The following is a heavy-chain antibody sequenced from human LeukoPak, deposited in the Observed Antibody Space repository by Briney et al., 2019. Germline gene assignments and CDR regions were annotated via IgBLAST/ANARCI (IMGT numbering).Heavy chain of an antibody. J-gene: IGHJ4*02. CDR1: GFTFSSYS. Sequence: GGSLRLSCAASGFTFSSYSMNWVRQAPGKGLEWVSSISSSSSYIYYADSVKGRFTISRDNAKNSLYLQMNSLRAEDTAVYYCARGQVNIVGAATLLDCWGQGTLVTVSS. CDR2: ISSSSSYI. D-gene: IGHD1-26*01. V-gene: IGHV3-21*01. CDR3: ARGQVNIVGAATLLDC.